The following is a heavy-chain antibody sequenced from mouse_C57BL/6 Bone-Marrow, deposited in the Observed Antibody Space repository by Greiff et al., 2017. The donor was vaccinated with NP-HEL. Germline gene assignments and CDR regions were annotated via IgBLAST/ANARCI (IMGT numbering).Heavy chain of an antibody. CDR2: IHPNSGST. Sequence: QVQLQQPGAELVKPGASVKLSCKASGYTFTSYWMHWVKQRPGQGLEWIGMIHPNSGSTNYNEKFKSKATLTVDKSSSTAYMQLSSLTSEDSAVYYCARCYDYRWDGDFDYWGQGTTLTVSS. CDR1: GYTFTSYW. CDR3: ARCYDYRWDGDFDY. J-gene: IGHJ2*01. D-gene: IGHD2-4*01. V-gene: IGHV1-64*01.